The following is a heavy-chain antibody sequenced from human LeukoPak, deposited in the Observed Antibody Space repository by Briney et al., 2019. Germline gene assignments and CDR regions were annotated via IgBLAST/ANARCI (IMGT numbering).Heavy chain of an antibody. V-gene: IGHV3-23*01. CDR1: GSTFSSYA. CDR3: AKYLGSGSAFDY. J-gene: IGHJ4*02. D-gene: IGHD3-10*01. CDR2: ISGSGGST. Sequence: GGSLRLSCAASGSTFSSYAMSWVRQAPGKGLEWVSTISGSGGSTYYADSVKGRFTISRDNSKNTLYLQMNSLRAEDTAVYYCAKYLGSGSAFDYWGQGTLVTVSS.